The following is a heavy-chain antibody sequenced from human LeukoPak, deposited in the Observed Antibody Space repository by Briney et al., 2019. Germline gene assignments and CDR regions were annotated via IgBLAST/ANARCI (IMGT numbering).Heavy chain of an antibody. D-gene: IGHD3-3*01. CDR3: ARQGFVGAFY. CDR2: IYTSEST. J-gene: IGHJ4*02. CDR1: GGSITSSY. Sequence: PSETLSLTCTVSGGSITSSYWSWIRQPAGKGLEWIGRIYTSESTNYNPSLTSRVTMSVDTSKNQFSLKLYSVTAADTAVYYCARQGFVGAFYWGQGTLVTVSS. V-gene: IGHV4-4*07.